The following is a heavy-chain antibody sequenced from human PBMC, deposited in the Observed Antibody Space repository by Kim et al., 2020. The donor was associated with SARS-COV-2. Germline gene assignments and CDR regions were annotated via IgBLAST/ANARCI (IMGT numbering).Heavy chain of an antibody. CDR2: IYHSGST. CDR1: GYSISSGYY. J-gene: IGHJ5*02. CDR3: ARVPALPTVPAAPYGWFDP. D-gene: IGHD2-2*01. V-gene: IGHV4-38-2*02. Sequence: SETLSLTCTVSGYSISSGYYWGWIRQPPGKGLEWIGSIYHSGSTYYNPSLKSRVTISVDTSKNQFSLKLSSVTAADTAVYYCARVPALPTVPAAPYGWFDPWGQGTLVTVSS.